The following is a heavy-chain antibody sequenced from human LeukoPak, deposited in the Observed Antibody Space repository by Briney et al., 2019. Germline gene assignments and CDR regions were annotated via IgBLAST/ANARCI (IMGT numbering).Heavy chain of an antibody. J-gene: IGHJ3*02. CDR1: GGSISSSSYY. CDR2: IYYSGST. D-gene: IGHD5-24*01. CDR3: ARSRDGYNFPDAFDI. Sequence: SETLSLTCTVSGGSISSSSYYWGWIRQPPGKGLEWIGSIYYSGSTYYNPSLKSRVTISVDTSKNQFSLKLSSVTAADTAVYYCARSRDGYNFPDAFDIWGQGTMVTVSS. V-gene: IGHV4-39*07.